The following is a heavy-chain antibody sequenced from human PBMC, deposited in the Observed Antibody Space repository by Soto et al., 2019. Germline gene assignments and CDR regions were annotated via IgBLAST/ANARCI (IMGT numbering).Heavy chain of an antibody. CDR1: GYTFTSYG. D-gene: IGHD2-15*01. CDR2: ISAYNGNT. V-gene: IGHV1-18*01. CDR3: ARDHIPLYCSGGSGFSSFEYNWFDP. J-gene: IGHJ5*02. Sequence: ASVKVSCKASGYTFTSYGISWVRQAPGQGLEWMGWISAYNGNTNYAQKLQGRVTMTTDTSTSTAYLELRSLRSDDTAVYYCARDHIPLYCSGGSGFSSFEYNWFDPWGQGTLVTVSS.